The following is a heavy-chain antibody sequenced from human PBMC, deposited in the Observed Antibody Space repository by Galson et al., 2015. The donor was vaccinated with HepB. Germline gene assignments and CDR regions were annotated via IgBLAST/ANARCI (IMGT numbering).Heavy chain of an antibody. D-gene: IGHD2-15*01. CDR1: GFTFSNYW. V-gene: IGHV3-7*01. CDR3: ARDRAAIKY. J-gene: IGHJ1*01. CDR2: IKEDGSEK. Sequence: SLRLSCAASGFTFSNYWMSWVRQAPGKGLEWVANIKEDGSEKNYVDSVKGRITTSRDNAKNSLYLQMNSLRAEDTAVYYCARDRAAIKYWGQGTLVSVSS.